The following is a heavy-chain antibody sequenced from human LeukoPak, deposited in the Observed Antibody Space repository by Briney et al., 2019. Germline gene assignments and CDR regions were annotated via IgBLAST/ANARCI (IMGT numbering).Heavy chain of an antibody. CDR2: IYYSGST. Sequence: PSETLSLTCTVSGGSISSGDYYWSWIRQPPGKGLEWIGYIYYSGSTYYNPSLKSRVTISVDTSKNQFSLKLSSVTAADTAVYYCARADDLGYCSGGSCPVRLGYFDYWGQGTLVTVSS. CDR1: GGSISSGDYY. CDR3: ARADDLGYCSGGSCPVRLGYFDY. V-gene: IGHV4-30-4*02. J-gene: IGHJ4*02. D-gene: IGHD2-15*01.